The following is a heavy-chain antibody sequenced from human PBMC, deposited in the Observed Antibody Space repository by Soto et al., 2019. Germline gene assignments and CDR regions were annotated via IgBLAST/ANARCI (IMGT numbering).Heavy chain of an antibody. J-gene: IGHJ6*02. D-gene: IGHD3-10*01. CDR2: ISSSSSYI. V-gene: IGHV3-21*01. Sequence: GSLRLSCAASGFTFSSYSMNWVRQAPGKGLEWVSSISSSSSYIYYADSVKGRFTISRDNAKNSLYLQMNSLRAEDTAVYYCARDLKVRGVNYYYYGMDVWGQGTTVTVSS. CDR1: GFTFSSYS. CDR3: ARDLKVRGVNYYYYGMDV.